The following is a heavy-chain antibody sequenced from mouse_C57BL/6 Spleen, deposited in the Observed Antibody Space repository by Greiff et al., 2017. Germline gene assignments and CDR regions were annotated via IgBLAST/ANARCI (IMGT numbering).Heavy chain of an antibody. Sequence: AQGLEWIGMIHPNSGSTNYNEKFKSKATLTVDKSSSTAYMQLSSLTSEDSAVYYCAREVVATRYFDYWGQGTTLTVSS. V-gene: IGHV1-64*01. J-gene: IGHJ2*01. CDR3: AREVVATRYFDY. D-gene: IGHD1-1*01. CDR2: IHPNSGST.